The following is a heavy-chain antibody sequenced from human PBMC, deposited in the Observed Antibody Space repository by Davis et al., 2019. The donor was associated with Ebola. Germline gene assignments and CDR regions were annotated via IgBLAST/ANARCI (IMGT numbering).Heavy chain of an antibody. V-gene: IGHV3-30-3*01. CDR1: GFTFSSYA. CDR2: ISYDGSNK. J-gene: IGHJ6*02. Sequence: PGGSLRLSCAASGFTFSSYAMHWVRQAPGKGLEWVAVISYDGSNKYYADSVKGRFTMSRDNAKNSLYLQMNSLRAEDTAVYYCARAGGSTTLTAPSMDVWGQGTTVTVSS. D-gene: IGHD2/OR15-2a*01. CDR3: ARAGGSTTLTAPSMDV.